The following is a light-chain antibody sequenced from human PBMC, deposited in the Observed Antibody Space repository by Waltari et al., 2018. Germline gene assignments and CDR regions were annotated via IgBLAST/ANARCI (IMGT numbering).Light chain of an antibody. V-gene: IGLV2-14*01. Sequence: QSALTQPASVSGSPGQSITISCTGGSGDIGTYNSGAWYQHHPGKAPKVLIYEVSNRPSGVSDCFSGSKSGKTASLTISGLQTEDEADYYCSSYTSDSTLVFGGGTRLTVL. CDR3: SSYTSDSTLV. CDR1: SGDIGTYNS. CDR2: EVS. J-gene: IGLJ3*02.